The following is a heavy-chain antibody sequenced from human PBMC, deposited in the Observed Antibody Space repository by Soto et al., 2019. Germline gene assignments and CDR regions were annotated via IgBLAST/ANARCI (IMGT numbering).Heavy chain of an antibody. CDR1: GFTFDDYA. V-gene: IGHV3-9*01. Sequence: EVQLVESGGGLVQPGRSLRLSCAASGFTFDDYAMHWVRQAPGKGLEWVSGISWNSGSIGYADSVKGRFTISRDNAKNSLYLQMNSLRAEDTALYYCAKQGPSSMKKFDIWGQGTMVTVSS. J-gene: IGHJ3*02. CDR3: AKQGPSSMKKFDI. CDR2: ISWNSGSI.